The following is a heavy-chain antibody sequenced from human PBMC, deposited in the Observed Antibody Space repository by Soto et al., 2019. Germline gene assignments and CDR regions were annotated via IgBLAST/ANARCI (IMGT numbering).Heavy chain of an antibody. J-gene: IGHJ4*02. CDR3: AREWPGSSSWYVDS. D-gene: IGHD6-13*01. Sequence: QVQLVESGGGLVKPGGSLRLSCAASGFTFSDYYMSWIRQAPGKGLEWVSYISSSSGYINYADSVKGRFTISRDNAKNSLYLQMNRLRAEDTAVYYCAREWPGSSSWYVDSWGQGTLVTVSS. V-gene: IGHV3-11*05. CDR1: GFTFSDYY. CDR2: ISSSSGYI.